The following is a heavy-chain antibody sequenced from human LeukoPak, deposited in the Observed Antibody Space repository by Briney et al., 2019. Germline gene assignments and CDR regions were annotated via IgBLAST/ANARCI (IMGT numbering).Heavy chain of an antibody. Sequence: AASVKVSCKASGGTFSNFGINWVRLAPGQGLEWMGGIIPIFTSPNYAQKFQGRVTITADESTSTAYMELSSLRSEDTAVYYCARGAVMVTLATHFDYWGQGTLVTVSS. CDR1: GGTFSNFG. D-gene: IGHD5-18*01. CDR3: ARGAVMVTLATHFDY. CDR2: IIPIFTSP. J-gene: IGHJ4*02. V-gene: IGHV1-69*13.